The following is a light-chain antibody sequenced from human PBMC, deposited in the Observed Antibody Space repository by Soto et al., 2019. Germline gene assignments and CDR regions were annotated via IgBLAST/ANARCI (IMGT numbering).Light chain of an antibody. V-gene: IGKV1-39*01. J-gene: IGKJ2*01. Sequence: DIQMTQSPPSLSASVGDRVTITCRASQSISSYLNWYQQRPGTAPKLLIYAASSLQSGVPSRFSGSGSGTDFTLTISSLQPEDFATYYCQQSYSTPYTFGQGTKLEIK. CDR3: QQSYSTPYT. CDR2: AAS. CDR1: QSISSY.